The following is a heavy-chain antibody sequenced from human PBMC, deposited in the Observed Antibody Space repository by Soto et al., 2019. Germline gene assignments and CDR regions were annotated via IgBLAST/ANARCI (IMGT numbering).Heavy chain of an antibody. CDR1: GFTFNNYA. D-gene: IGHD3-22*01. CDR2: ISASGGST. V-gene: IGHV3-23*02. CDR3: ARAYYYDSSGWIDY. Sequence: GGSLRLSCAASGFTFNNYAMTWVRQAPGKGLEWVSGISASGGSTNYNPSLKSRVTISVDTSKNQFSLKLSSVTAADTAVYYCARAYYYDSSGWIDYWGQGTLVTVSS. J-gene: IGHJ4*02.